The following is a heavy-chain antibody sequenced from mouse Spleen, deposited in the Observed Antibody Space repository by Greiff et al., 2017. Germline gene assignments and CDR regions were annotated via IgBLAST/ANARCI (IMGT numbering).Heavy chain of an antibody. D-gene: IGHD1-1*01. Sequence: VQLQQSGTVLARPGASVKMSCKTSGYTFTSYWMHWVKQRPGQGLEWIGAIYPGNSDTSYNQKFKGKAKLTAVTSASTAYMELSSLTNEDSAVYYCTRPIYYYGSSYVTFFDYWGQGTTLTVSS. V-gene: IGHV1-5*01. J-gene: IGHJ2*01. CDR2: IYPGNSDT. CDR3: TRPIYYYGSSYVTFFDY. CDR1: GYTFTSYW.